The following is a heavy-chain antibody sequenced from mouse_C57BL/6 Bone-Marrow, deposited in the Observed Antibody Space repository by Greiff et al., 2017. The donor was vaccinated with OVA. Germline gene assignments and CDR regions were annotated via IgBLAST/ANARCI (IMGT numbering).Heavy chain of an antibody. CDR1: GYTFPSYW. CDR2: IDPISGGT. D-gene: IGHD1-1*01. Sequence: QVQLQQPGAELVKPGVSVKLSCKASGYTFPSYWMHWVKQRPGRGLGWIGRIDPISGGTKYNEKFKSKATLTVDKPSSTADMQLSRLTSEDSAVYYCASYYGSSYWYFDVWGTGTTVTVSS. J-gene: IGHJ1*03. V-gene: IGHV1-72*01. CDR3: ASYYGSSYWYFDV.